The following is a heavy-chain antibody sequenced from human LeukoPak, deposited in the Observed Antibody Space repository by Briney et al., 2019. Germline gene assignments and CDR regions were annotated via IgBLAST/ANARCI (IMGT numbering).Heavy chain of an antibody. J-gene: IGHJ4*02. V-gene: IGHV3-23*01. CDR1: GFTFSSYA. CDR2: SSGSGGST. CDR3: AKRATPTTAVTPMGYYFDY. Sequence: GGSLRLSCAASGFTFSSYAMSWVRQAPGKGLEWVSASSGSGGSTYYADSVKGRFTISRDNSKNTLYLQMNSLRAEDTAVYYCAKRATPTTAVTPMGYYFDYWGQGTLVTVSS. D-gene: IGHD4-23*01.